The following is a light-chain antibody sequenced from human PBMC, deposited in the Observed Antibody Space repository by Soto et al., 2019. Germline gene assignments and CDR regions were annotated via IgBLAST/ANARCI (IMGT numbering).Light chain of an antibody. V-gene: IGKV3-11*01. CDR3: QQRGTWPPLS. CDR1: QSVGGN. CDR2: DAS. J-gene: IGKJ4*01. Sequence: ETVLTQSPATLSLSPGDRAILSCRASQSVGGNLAWYQQKPGQAPRLLIYDASSRASGIPARFSGSGSGTDFTLTIGSLAPEDFAVYYCQQRGTWPPLSFGGGTKVEIK.